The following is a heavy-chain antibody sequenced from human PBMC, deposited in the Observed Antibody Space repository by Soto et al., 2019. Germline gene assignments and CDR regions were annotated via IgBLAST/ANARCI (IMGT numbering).Heavy chain of an antibody. Sequence: QVQLQESGPGLLKPSQTLSLTCTVSGGSISGAAYYWSWIRHLPGEGLEWIGYIYYTGTTYYRPSLESRVTISLDTSKNQSSRKLTSVTAADTAVYYCARDTGFYGWDNWFDPWGQGTLVPVSS. CDR3: ARDTGFYGWDNWFDP. CDR2: IYYTGTT. V-gene: IGHV4-31*03. CDR1: GGSISGAAYY. D-gene: IGHD1-26*01. J-gene: IGHJ5*02.